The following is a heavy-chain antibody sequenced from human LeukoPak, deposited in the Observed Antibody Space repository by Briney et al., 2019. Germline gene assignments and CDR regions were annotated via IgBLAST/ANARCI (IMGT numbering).Heavy chain of an antibody. Sequence: PSETLSLTCTVSGGSISSGYYWGWIRQPPGKGLEWIGSIYHSGSTYYNPSLKSRVTISVDTSKNQFSLKLSSVTAADTAVYYCARALAAAGIGNYYMDVWGKGTTVTVSS. CDR3: ARALAAAGIGNYYMDV. CDR1: GGSISSGYY. CDR2: IYHSGST. V-gene: IGHV4-38-2*02. D-gene: IGHD6-13*01. J-gene: IGHJ6*03.